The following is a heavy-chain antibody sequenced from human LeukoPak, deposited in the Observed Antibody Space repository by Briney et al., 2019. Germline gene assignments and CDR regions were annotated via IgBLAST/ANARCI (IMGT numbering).Heavy chain of an antibody. CDR3: ARDDSGSYYGFDGY. D-gene: IGHD1-26*01. V-gene: IGHV4-31*03. CDR2: IYYSGST. CDR1: GGSISSGGYY. Sequence: SQTLSLTCTVSGGSISSGGYYWSWVRQHPGKGLEWIGYIYYSGSTYYNPSLKSRGAISVDMYKNQFSLKLSSVTAADTAVYYCARDDSGSYYGFDGYWGQGTLVTVSS. J-gene: IGHJ4*02.